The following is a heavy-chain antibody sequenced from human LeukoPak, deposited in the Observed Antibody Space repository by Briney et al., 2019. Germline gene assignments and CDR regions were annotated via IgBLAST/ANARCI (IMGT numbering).Heavy chain of an antibody. CDR1: GGSITSTNW. D-gene: IGHD2-8*01. CDR3: SRENGAFSPFGY. Sequence: SGTLFLTCGVSGGSITSTNWWRWVRQPPGQGLEWIGEVSLSGLTNYNPSLSSRVIMALDTSKNHLSLNLTSVTAADTAVYYCSRENGAFSPFGYWGQGTLVTVPS. J-gene: IGHJ4*02. CDR2: VSLSGLT. V-gene: IGHV4-4*02.